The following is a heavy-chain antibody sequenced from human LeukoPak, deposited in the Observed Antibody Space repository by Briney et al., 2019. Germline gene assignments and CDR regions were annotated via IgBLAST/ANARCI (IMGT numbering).Heavy chain of an antibody. CDR1: GFTFGSYA. CDR3: AVMHRYYDGSGYWVQ. V-gene: IGHV3-23*01. Sequence: GGSLRLSCAASGFTFGSYAMSWVRKAPGKGLEWVSGISTSGGTTSYAESVKGRFTVSRDNPRNTLYMEMNSLRDEDTAVYYCAVMHRYYDGSGYWVQWGQGTLVTVSS. CDR2: ISTSGGTT. J-gene: IGHJ4*02. D-gene: IGHD3-22*01.